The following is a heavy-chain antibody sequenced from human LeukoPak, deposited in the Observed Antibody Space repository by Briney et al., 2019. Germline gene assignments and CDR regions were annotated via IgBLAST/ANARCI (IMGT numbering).Heavy chain of an antibody. CDR2: ISAYNGNT. J-gene: IGHJ4*02. D-gene: IGHD2-2*01. V-gene: IGHV1-18*01. CDR3: ARDKFERIYCSSTSCYPFDY. CDR1: GYTFTSYG. Sequence: GASVKVSCXASGYTFTSYGISWVRQAPGQGLEWMGWISAYNGNTNYAQKLQGRVTMTTDTSTSTAYMELRSLRSDDTAVYYCARDKFERIYCSSTSCYPFDYWGQGTLVTVSS.